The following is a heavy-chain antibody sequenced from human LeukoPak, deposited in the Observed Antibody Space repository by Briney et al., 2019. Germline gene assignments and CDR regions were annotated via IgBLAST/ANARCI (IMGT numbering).Heavy chain of an antibody. Sequence: GASVKVSCKASGGTFSSYAISWVRQAPGQGLEWMGGIIPIFGTANYAQRFQGRVTITADESTSTAYMELSSLESEDTAVYHCARESDYGYYYYMDVWGKGTTVTISS. CDR2: IIPIFGTA. CDR1: GGTFSSYA. V-gene: IGHV1-69*13. CDR3: ARESDYGYYYYMDV. D-gene: IGHD4-17*01. J-gene: IGHJ6*03.